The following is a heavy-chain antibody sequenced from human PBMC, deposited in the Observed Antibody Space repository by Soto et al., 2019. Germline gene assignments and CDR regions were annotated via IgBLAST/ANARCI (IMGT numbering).Heavy chain of an antibody. CDR3: AKDRGRGSPVSGGMDV. CDR1: GFNFSSYN. V-gene: IGHV3-21*01. J-gene: IGHJ6*02. Sequence: GGSLRLSCAASGFNFSSYNINWVRQAPGKGLEWVSSISSASNHIFYADSVKGRFTISRDNAKSSLNLQMNSLRAEDTAVYYCAKDRGRGSPVSGGMDVWGQGTTVTVSS. D-gene: IGHD3-3*01. CDR2: ISSASNHI.